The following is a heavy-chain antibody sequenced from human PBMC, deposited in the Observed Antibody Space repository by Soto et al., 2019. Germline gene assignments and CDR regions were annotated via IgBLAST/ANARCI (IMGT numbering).Heavy chain of an antibody. D-gene: IGHD4-17*01. J-gene: IGHJ3*02. CDR2: ISKSGDNT. Sequence: EVQLLESGGDLVQPGGSLRLSCPASGFIFSRYPMSWVRQAPGKGLEWVSTISKSGDNTYYGDSARGRFTISRDNSERTLYLQRNSLRGEDTALYYCAKDPGGTVTGAFDIWGQGILVTVSA. CDR3: AKDPGGTVTGAFDI. CDR1: GFIFSRYP. V-gene: IGHV3-23*01.